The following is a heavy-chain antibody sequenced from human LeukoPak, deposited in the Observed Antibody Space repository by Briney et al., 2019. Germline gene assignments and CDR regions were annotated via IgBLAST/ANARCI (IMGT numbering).Heavy chain of an antibody. CDR1: GYTFTGYY. D-gene: IGHD3-9*01. CDR3: ARGYFDWFSAGGGFDY. CDR2: INPSGGST. J-gene: IGHJ4*02. V-gene: IGHV1-46*01. Sequence: GASVKVSCKASGYTFTGYYMHWVRQAPGQGLEWMGIINPSGGSTSYAQKFQGRVTMTRDTSTSTVYMELSSLRSEDTAVYYCARGYFDWFSAGGGFDYWGQGTLVTVSS.